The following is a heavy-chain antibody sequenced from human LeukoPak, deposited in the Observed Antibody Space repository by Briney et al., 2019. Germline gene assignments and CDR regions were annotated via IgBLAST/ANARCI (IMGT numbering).Heavy chain of an antibody. CDR2: IGTAGDT. V-gene: IGHV3-13*01. D-gene: IGHD1-1*01. J-gene: IGHJ4*02. CDR1: GFTFSDYD. CDR3: ARVAKERVGGVYYFDY. Sequence: GGSLRLSCAASGFTFSDYDMHSVRQATGKGLEWVSAIGTAGDTYYTGSVKGRFTISRKNAKYSLYLQMNSLRAGDTAVYYCARVAKERVGGVYYFDYWGQGTLVTVSS.